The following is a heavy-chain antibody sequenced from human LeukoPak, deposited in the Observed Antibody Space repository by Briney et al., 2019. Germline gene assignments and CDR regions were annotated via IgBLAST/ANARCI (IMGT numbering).Heavy chain of an antibody. CDR3: AKDPLNTLMVSPTFDY. Sequence: QPGGSLRLSCVVSGFPFSSYAMSWVRQAPGKGLEWVSGISGGGDDTYYAASVKGRFTVSRDTSKNTLYLQMNSLRAEDTAVYYCAKDPLNTLMVSPTFDYWGQGTLVTVSS. CDR2: ISGGGDDT. CDR1: GFPFSSYA. V-gene: IGHV3-23*01. J-gene: IGHJ4*02. D-gene: IGHD5-18*01.